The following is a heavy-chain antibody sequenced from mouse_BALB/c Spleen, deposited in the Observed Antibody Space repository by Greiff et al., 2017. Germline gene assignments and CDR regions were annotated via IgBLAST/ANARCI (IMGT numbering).Heavy chain of an antibody. CDR3: TRFTTVVEYFDV. V-gene: IGHV1-5*01. CDR1: GYTFTSYW. D-gene: IGHD1-1*01. J-gene: IGHJ1*01. Sequence: VQLKESGTVLARPGASVKMSCKASGYTFTSYWMHWVKQRPGQGLEWIGAIYPGNSYTSYNQKFKGKAKLTAVTSTSTAYMELSSLTNEDSAVYYCTRFTTVVEYFDVWGAGTTVTVSS. CDR2: IYPGNSYT.